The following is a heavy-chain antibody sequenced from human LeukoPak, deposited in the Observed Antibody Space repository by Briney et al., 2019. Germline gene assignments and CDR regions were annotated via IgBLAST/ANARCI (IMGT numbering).Heavy chain of an antibody. CDR1: GFTFSRSG. CDR2: ISYDGSKE. J-gene: IGHJ6*02. CDR3: AKDLKPTPYYYYYGLDV. Sequence: GGSLRLSCAASGFTFSRSGMHWVRQAPGKGLEWVAVISYDGSKEYYEDSVKGRFTISRDNSDNTLYLEMNSLRPEDTAVYYCAKDLKPTPYYYYYGLDVWGQGTTVTVSS. V-gene: IGHV3-30*18.